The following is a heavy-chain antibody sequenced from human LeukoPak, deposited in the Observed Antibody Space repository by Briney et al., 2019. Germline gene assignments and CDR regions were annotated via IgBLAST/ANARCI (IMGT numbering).Heavy chain of an antibody. CDR1: GFTFSSYA. CDR2: ISYDGSNK. J-gene: IGHJ4*02. V-gene: IGHV3-30-3*01. CDR3: VRESGSYYVFDY. D-gene: IGHD1-26*01. Sequence: GRSLRLSCAASGFTFSSYAMHWVRQAPGKGLEWVAVISYDGSNKYYADSVKGRFTISRDNSKNTLYLQMNSLRAEDTAVYCCVRESGSYYVFDYWGQGTLVTVSS.